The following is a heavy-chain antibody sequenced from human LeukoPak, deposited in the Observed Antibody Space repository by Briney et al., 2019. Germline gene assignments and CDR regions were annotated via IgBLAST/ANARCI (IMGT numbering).Heavy chain of an antibody. J-gene: IGHJ4*02. D-gene: IGHD1-26*01. CDR1: GFTLSSYA. V-gene: IGHV3-23*01. CDR2: LLSGRGGST. Sequence: GGSLRLSCAASGFTLSSYAMSWVRPGQGQGLEGVSFLLSGRGGSTYSADPVKGPLTISRDNSKTTLYLKMSSLRAEDTAVYYSAKYVVGDTPPDYWGQGTLVTVSS. CDR3: AKYVVGDTPPDY.